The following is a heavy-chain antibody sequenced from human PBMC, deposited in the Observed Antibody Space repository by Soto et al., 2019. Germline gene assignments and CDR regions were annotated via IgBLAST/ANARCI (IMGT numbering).Heavy chain of an antibody. CDR3: ARDRAATIGDFDL. D-gene: IGHD5-12*01. J-gene: IGHJ2*01. CDR1: GGSISSGGYY. V-gene: IGHV4-31*03. CDR2: IYYSGST. Sequence: SETLSLTCTVSGGSISSGGYYWSWIRQHPGKGLEWIGYIYYSGSTYYNQSLKSRVTISVDTSKNQFSLKLSSVTAADTAVYYCARDRAATIGDFDLWGRGTLVTVSS.